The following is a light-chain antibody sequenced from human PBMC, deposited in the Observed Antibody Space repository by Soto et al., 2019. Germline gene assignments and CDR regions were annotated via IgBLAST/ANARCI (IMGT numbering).Light chain of an antibody. J-gene: IGKJ1*01. Sequence: ETVLTQSPGTLPLSPGERATLSCRASQSVNGNYLAWYQQKPGQAPRLLIYGTSSRATGIPDRFSGSGSGTDFTLTISRLEPEDFAVYYCQQCGSLHGTFGQGTKV. CDR1: QSVNGNY. CDR2: GTS. CDR3: QQCGSLHGT. V-gene: IGKV3-20*01.